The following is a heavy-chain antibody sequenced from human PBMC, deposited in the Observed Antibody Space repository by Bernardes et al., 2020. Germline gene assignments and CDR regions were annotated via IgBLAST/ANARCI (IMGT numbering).Heavy chain of an antibody. J-gene: IGHJ3*02. CDR2: IYYSGST. CDR3: ARGEQLERIDAFDI. CDR1: GGSISSYY. D-gene: IGHD1-1*01. V-gene: IGHV4-59*01. Sequence: SETLSLTCTVSGGSISSYYWSWIRQPPGKGLEWIGYIYYSGSTNYNPSLKSRVTISVDTSKNQFSLKLSSVTAADTAVYYCARGEQLERIDAFDIWGQGTMVTVSS.